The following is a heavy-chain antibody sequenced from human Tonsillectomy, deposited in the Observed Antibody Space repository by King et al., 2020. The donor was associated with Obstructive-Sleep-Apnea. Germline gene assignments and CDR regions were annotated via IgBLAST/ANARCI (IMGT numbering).Heavy chain of an antibody. CDR2: ISSSSSTI. J-gene: IGHJ4*02. D-gene: IGHD6-13*01. Sequence: VQLVESGGGLVQPGGSLRLSCAASGFTFSSYSMNWVRQAPGKGLEGVSYISSSSSTIYYADSVKGRFTISRDNAKNSLYLQMNSLRAEDTAVYYCARDSRSFPVSDYYFDYWGQGTLVTVSS. CDR1: GFTFSSYS. V-gene: IGHV3-48*04. CDR3: ARDSRSFPVSDYYFDY.